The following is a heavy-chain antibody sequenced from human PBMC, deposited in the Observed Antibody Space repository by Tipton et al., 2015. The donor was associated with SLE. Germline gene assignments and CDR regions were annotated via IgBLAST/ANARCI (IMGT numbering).Heavy chain of an antibody. CDR1: GFTFSSYW. D-gene: IGHD6-25*01. J-gene: IGHJ4*02. CDR3: ARGLGRLPGYFDY. CDR2: IKQDGSEK. V-gene: IGHV3-7*01. Sequence: SLRLSCAASGFTFSSYWMSWVRQAPGKGLEWVANIKQDGSEKYYVDSVKGQFTISRDNAKNSLYLQMNRLRAEDTAVYYCARGLGRLPGYFDYWGQGTLVTVSS.